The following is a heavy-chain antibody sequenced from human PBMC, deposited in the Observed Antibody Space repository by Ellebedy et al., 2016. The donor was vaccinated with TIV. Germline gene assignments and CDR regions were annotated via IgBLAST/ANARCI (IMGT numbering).Heavy chain of an antibody. CDR1: GFNFNSCW. J-gene: IGHJ4*02. V-gene: IGHV3-7*01. D-gene: IGHD3-10*01. CDR2: IKPDGSDY. Sequence: GGSLRLXXVVSGFNFNSCWMSWVRQAPGKGLEWVANIKPDGSDYYSVDSVKGRFTISRDNAKNSLYLQMNNLRAEDTAVYYCVKGGGSFDSWGQGTLVTVSS. CDR3: VKGGGSFDS.